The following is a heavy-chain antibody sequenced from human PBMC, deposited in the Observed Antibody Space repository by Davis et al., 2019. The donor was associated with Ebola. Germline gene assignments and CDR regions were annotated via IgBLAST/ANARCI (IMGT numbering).Heavy chain of an antibody. Sequence: ASVKVSCRASGYTFTSYDINWVRQATGQGLEWMGWMNPNSGNTGYAQKFQGRVTMTRNTSISTAYMELSSLRSEDTAVYYCARGLRGYSGYDWSSYWGQGTLVTVSS. CDR2: MNPNSGNT. J-gene: IGHJ4*02. CDR1: GYTFTSYD. D-gene: IGHD5-12*01. CDR3: ARGLRGYSGYDWSSY. V-gene: IGHV1-8*01.